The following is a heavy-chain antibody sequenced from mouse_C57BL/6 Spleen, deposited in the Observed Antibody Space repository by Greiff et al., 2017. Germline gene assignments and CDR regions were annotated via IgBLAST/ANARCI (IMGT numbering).Heavy chain of an antibody. J-gene: IGHJ1*03. CDR2: IRNTANGYTI. CDR1: GFTFTDYY. V-gene: IGHV7-3*01. CDR3: ARYNPWYFDV. Sequence: DVKLVESGGGLVQPGGSLSLSCAASGFTFTDYYMNWVRQPPGKALEWLGFIRNTANGYTIEYSASVKGRITIARDSSQSILYLQMTALRAEDSATYYCARYNPWYFDVWGTGTTVTVAS.